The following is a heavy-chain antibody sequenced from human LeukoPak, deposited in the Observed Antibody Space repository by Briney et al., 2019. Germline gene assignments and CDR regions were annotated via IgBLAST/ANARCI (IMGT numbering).Heavy chain of an antibody. CDR3: ARLTGYSSESWFDP. CDR1: GGSINSSYYY. V-gene: IGHV4-39*07. CDR2: IYYSGST. D-gene: IGHD3-9*01. Sequence: SETLSLTCTVSGGSINSSYYYWGWIRQPPGKGLEWIGSIYYSGSTYYNPSLKSRVTISVDTSKNQFSLKLSSVTAADTAVYYCARLTGYSSESWFDPWGQGTLVTVSS. J-gene: IGHJ5*02.